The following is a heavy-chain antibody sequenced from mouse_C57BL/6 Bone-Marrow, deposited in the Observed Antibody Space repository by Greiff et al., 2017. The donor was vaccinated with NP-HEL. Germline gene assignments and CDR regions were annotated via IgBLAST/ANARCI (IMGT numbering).Heavy chain of an antibody. J-gene: IGHJ2*01. CDR3: ARAFGPY. V-gene: IGHV1-19*01. CDR2: INPYNGGT. CDR1: GYTFTDYY. Sequence: DVKLQESGPVLVKPGASVKMSCKASGYTFTDYYMNWVKQSHGKSLEWIGVINPYNGGTSYNQKFKGKATLTVDKSSSTAYMELNSLTSEDSAVYYCARAFGPYWGQGTTLTVSS.